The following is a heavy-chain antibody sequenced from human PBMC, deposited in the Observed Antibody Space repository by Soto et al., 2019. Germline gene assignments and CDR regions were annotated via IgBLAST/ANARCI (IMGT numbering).Heavy chain of an antibody. CDR1: GGSISSYY. CDR2: IYYSGST. D-gene: IGHD3-22*01. Sequence: SETLSLTCFACGGSISSYYWSWIRQPPGKGLEWIGYIYYSGSTNYNPSLKSRVTISVDTSKNQFSLKLSSVTAAETAVYYCARTTYYYPSSAYQGYYVEYRGKATLSAV. V-gene: IGHV4-59*01. J-gene: IGHJ4*02. CDR3: ARTTYYYPSSAYQGYYVEY.